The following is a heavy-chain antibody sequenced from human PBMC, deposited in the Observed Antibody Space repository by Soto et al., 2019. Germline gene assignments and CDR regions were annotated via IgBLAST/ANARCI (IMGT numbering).Heavy chain of an antibody. V-gene: IGHV1-18*01. CDR3: ARYRGRYALDY. CDR1: GYTFTSYG. Sequence: QVQLVQSGAEVKKPGASVKVSCKASGYTFTSYGISWVRQTTGQGLEWMGWISAYNGNTNYAQKLQGRVTMTTDTPTSTGDVEVRSLRSDDTAVYYCARYRGRYALDYWGQGTLFPVSS. J-gene: IGHJ4*02. D-gene: IGHD1-26*01. CDR2: ISAYNGNT.